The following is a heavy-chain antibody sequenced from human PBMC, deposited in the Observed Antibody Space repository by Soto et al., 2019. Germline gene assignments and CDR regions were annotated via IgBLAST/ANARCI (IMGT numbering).Heavy chain of an antibody. D-gene: IGHD1-7*01. CDR2: ISAYNGNT. CDR1: VYTFTSYG. J-gene: IGHJ6*02. V-gene: IGHV1-18*01. Sequence: ASVKVSCKASVYTFTSYGISWVRQATGQGLEWMGWISAYNGNTNYAQKLQGRVTMTTDTSTSTAYMELRSLRSDDTAVYYCARGISTGTTRYYYYYGMDVWGQGTTVTVSS. CDR3: ARGISTGTTRYYYYYGMDV.